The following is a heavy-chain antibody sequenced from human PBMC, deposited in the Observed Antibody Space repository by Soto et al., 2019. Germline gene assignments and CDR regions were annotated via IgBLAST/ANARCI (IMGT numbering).Heavy chain of an antibody. J-gene: IGHJ4*02. Sequence: GASVKVSCKASGFTFTSSAVQWVRQARGQRLEWIGWIVVGSGNTNYAQKFQGRVTITADESTSTAYMELSSLRSEDTAVYYCARPRVLMVYATRPAPYSFDYWGQGTLVTVSS. CDR1: GFTFTSSA. CDR2: IVVGSGNT. D-gene: IGHD2-8*01. V-gene: IGHV1-58*01. CDR3: ARPRVLMVYATRPAPYSFDY.